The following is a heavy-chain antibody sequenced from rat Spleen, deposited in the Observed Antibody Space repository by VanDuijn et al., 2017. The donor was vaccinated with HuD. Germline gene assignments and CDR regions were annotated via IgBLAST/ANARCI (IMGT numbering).Heavy chain of an antibody. J-gene: IGHJ2*01. CDR2: ISYDGSST. D-gene: IGHD1-1*01. Sequence: EVQLVESDGGLVQPGRSLKLSCAASGFTFSDYNMAWVRQAPKKGLEWVATISYDGSSTYYRDSVKGRFTISRDNAKSTLYLQMNSLKSEDTATYYCTRENYYSADYWGQGVMVTVSS. CDR1: GFTFSDYN. CDR3: TRENYYSADY. V-gene: IGHV5-7*01.